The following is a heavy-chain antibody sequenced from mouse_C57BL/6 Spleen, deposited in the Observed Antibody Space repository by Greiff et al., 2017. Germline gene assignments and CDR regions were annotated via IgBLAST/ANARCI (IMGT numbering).Heavy chain of an antibody. CDR2: IYPGSGNT. V-gene: IGHV1-76*01. CDR1: GYTFTDYY. D-gene: IGHD1-1*02. CDR3: ARDYYLDY. J-gene: IGHJ2*01. Sequence: QVQLQQSGAELVRPGASVKLSCKASGYTFTDYYINWVKQRPGQGLEWIARIYPGSGNTYYNEKFKGKATLTAEKSSSTAYLQLSSLTSEDSAVYFCARDYYLDYWGQGTTLTVSS.